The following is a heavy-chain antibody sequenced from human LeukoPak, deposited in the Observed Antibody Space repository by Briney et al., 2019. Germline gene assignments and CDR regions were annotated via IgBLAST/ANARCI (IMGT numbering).Heavy chain of an antibody. Sequence: PSETLSLTCTVSGDSISSSVYYWGWIRQHPGKGPEWIGYIYYSGSTYYNPSLKSRLTISVDTSENQFSLRLSSVTAADTAVYYCARLYGSGSNYFDYWGQGALVTVSS. CDR2: IYYSGST. J-gene: IGHJ4*02. D-gene: IGHD3-10*01. V-gene: IGHV4-31*03. CDR3: ARLYGSGSNYFDY. CDR1: GDSISSSVYY.